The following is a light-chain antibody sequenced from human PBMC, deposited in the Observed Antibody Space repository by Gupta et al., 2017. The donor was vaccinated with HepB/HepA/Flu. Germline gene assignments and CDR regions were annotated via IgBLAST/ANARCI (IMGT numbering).Light chain of an antibody. CDR2: DNN. J-gene: IGLJ3*02. V-gene: IGLV6-57*03. CDR1: IGSIARNY. Sequence: NFMLPQPPSMSASPGNTVTISCARSIGSIARNYVQWYQQRPGTAPTTVIYDNNKRHSGVPDRFSGSIDSSSNAASLTISGLKTEDEADYYCQSYDSSNVWVFGGGTKLTVL. CDR3: QSYDSSNVWV.